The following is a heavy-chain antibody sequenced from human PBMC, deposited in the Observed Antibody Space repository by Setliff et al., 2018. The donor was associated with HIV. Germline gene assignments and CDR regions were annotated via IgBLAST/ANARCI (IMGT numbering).Heavy chain of an antibody. J-gene: IGHJ4*02. V-gene: IGHV3-21*01. CDR1: GFTFSSYT. D-gene: IGHD6-6*01. Sequence: GGSLRLSCAASGFTFSSYTMNWVRQAPGKGLEWVSSISSSSSYINYADSVKGRFSISRDNAKNTLYLQMNGLRGEDTAVYYCAMFSSSSGWGQGTQVTVSS. CDR2: ISSSSSYI. CDR3: AMFSSSSG.